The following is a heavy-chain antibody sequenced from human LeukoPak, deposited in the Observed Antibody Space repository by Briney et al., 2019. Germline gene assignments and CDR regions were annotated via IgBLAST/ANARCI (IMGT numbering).Heavy chain of an antibody. CDR3: ARKFHDYGDYVFDY. D-gene: IGHD4-17*01. CDR2: ISSSSSYI. CDR1: GFTFSSYS. J-gene: IGHJ4*02. Sequence: GGSPRLSCAASGFTFSSYSMNWVRQAPGKGLEWVSSISSSSSYIYYADSVKGRFTISRDNAKNSLYLQMNSLRAEDTAVYYCARKFHDYGDYVFDYWGQGTLVTVSS. V-gene: IGHV3-21*01.